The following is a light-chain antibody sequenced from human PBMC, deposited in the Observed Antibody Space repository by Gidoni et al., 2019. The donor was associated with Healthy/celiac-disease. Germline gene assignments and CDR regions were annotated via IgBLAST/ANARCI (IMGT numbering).Light chain of an antibody. CDR2: AAS. CDR1: QSISSY. V-gene: IGKV1-39*01. Sequence: DIQMTESPSPLSASVGDRVTITCRASQSISSYLNWYQQKPGKAPKLLIYAASSLQSGVPSRFSGSGSGTDFTLTISSLQPEDFATYYCQHSYSTPVTFGQGTKLEIK. J-gene: IGKJ2*01. CDR3: QHSYSTPVT.